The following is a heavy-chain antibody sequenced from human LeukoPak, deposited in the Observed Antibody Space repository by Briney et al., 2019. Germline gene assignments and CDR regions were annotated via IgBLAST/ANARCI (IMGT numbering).Heavy chain of an antibody. D-gene: IGHD3-22*01. CDR1: GFTFSSYA. J-gene: IGHJ4*02. Sequence: GGSLRLSCAASGFTFSSYAISWVRQAPGKGLEWVSAISGSGGSTYYADSVKGRFTISRDNPKNTLYLQMNSLRAEDTAVYYCAKGDDSSGYYPGGADYWGQGTLVTVSS. CDR3: AKGDDSSGYYPGGADY. V-gene: IGHV3-23*01. CDR2: ISGSGGST.